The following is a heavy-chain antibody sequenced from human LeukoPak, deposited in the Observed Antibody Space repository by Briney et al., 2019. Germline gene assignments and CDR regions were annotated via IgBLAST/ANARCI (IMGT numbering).Heavy chain of an antibody. CDR3: ARAESITIFGVVPYYYYYGMDV. V-gene: IGHV1-18*01. D-gene: IGHD3-3*01. Sequence: GASVKVSCKASGYTFTSYGISWVRQAPGQGLEWMGWISAYNGNTNYAQKLQGRVTMTTDTSTSTAYMELRSLRSDDTAVYYCARAESITIFGVVPYYYYYGMDVWGQGTTVTVSS. CDR1: GYTFTSYG. CDR2: ISAYNGNT. J-gene: IGHJ6*02.